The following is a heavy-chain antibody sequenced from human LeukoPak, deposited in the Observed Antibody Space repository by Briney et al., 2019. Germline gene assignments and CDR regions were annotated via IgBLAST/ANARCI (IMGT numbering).Heavy chain of an antibody. J-gene: IGHJ4*02. CDR1: GFTFSSYW. CDR3: GRTRAPSY. V-gene: IGHV3-7*03. CDR2: IKEDGSEK. D-gene: IGHD5-24*01. Sequence: GGSLRLSCVASGFTFSSYWMTWVRQAPGKGLEWVANIKEDGSEKYYVDSVKGRFTISKDNTKNSLYLQMNSPRAEDTAVYYCGRTRAPSYWGQGTLVTVSS.